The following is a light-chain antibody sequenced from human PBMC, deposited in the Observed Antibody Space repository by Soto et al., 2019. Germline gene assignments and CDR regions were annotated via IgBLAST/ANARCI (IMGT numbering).Light chain of an antibody. CDR2: EVS. CDR1: SSDVGGYNY. Sequence: QSVLTQPASVSGSPGQSITISCTGTSSDVGGYNYVSWYQQHPGKAPQLMIYEVSNRPSGVSSRFSGSKSGNTASLTISGLQAEDEADYYCSSWTGSGRVFGGGTKLTVL. CDR3: SSWTGSGRV. J-gene: IGLJ2*01. V-gene: IGLV2-14*01.